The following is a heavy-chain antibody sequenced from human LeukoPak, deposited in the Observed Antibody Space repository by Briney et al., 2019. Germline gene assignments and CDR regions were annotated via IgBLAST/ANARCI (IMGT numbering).Heavy chain of an antibody. CDR2: IYYSGST. CDR3: AKSDWLLSVDY. J-gene: IGHJ4*02. D-gene: IGHD3-9*01. CDR1: GGSISSSYSY. V-gene: IGHV4-39*07. Sequence: SETLSLTCTVSGGSISSSYSYWGWIRQPPGKGLEWIGNIYYSGSTYYNPSLKSRVTISVDTSKNHFSLKLNSVTAADTAVYYCAKSDWLLSVDYWGQGTLVTVSS.